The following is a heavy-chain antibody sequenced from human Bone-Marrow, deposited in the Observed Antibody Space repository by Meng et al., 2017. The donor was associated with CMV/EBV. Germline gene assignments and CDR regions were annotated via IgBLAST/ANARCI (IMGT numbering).Heavy chain of an antibody. J-gene: IGHJ5*02. CDR2: INPNSGGT. CDR1: GYTFTGNF. V-gene: IGHV1-2*02. D-gene: IGHD6-6*01. CDR3: ARGSTRRYSSSHWFDP. Sequence: ASVKVSCKASGYTFTGNFIHWVRQAPGQGLEWMGWINPNSGGTNYAQKFQGRVTMTRDTSISTAYMELSRLRSDDTAVYYCARGSTRRYSSSHWFDPWGQGTLVTVSS.